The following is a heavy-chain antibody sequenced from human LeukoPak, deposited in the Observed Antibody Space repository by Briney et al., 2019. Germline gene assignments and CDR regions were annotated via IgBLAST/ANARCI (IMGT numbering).Heavy chain of an antibody. CDR1: GGSFSGYY. V-gene: IGHV4-34*01. J-gene: IGHJ6*02. CDR2: INHSGST. Sequence: KPSETLSLTCAVYGGSFSGYYWSWIRQPPGKGLEWIGEINHSGSTNYNPSLKGRVTISVDTSKNQFSLKLSSVTAADTAVYYCARLYYYDSSGYYYTRLYGMDVWGQGTTVTVSS. CDR3: ARLYYYDSSGYYYTRLYGMDV. D-gene: IGHD3-22*01.